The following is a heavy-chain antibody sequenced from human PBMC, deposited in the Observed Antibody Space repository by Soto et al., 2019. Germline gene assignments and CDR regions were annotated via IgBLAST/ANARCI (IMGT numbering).Heavy chain of an antibody. CDR2: IYPGDSDT. CDR1: GYSFTSYW. V-gene: IGHV5-51*01. J-gene: IGHJ6*02. Sequence: GESLKISCKGSGYSFTSYWIGWVRQMPGKGLELMGIIYPGDSDTKYSPSLQGQVSISADTSISTAYLQWTSLKASDTAMYYCARSRRGAYSSGWYSTSGYYNYGLDVWGQGTKVTVSS. CDR3: ARSRRGAYSSGWYSTSGYYNYGLDV. D-gene: IGHD6-19*01.